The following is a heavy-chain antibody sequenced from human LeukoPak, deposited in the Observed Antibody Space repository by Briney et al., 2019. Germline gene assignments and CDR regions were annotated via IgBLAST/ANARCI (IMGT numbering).Heavy chain of an antibody. Sequence: PSETLSLTCTVSGGSISSGGYYWSWIRQPPGKGLEWIGYLYHSGSTYYNPSLKSRVTISVDTSKNQFSLKLTSVTAADTAVYYSARVLRGVGAIEYYGVDVWGQGTTVTVSS. CDR2: LYHSGST. J-gene: IGHJ6*02. CDR3: ARVLRGVGAIEYYGVDV. D-gene: IGHD1-26*01. CDR1: GGSISSGGYY. V-gene: IGHV4-30-2*01.